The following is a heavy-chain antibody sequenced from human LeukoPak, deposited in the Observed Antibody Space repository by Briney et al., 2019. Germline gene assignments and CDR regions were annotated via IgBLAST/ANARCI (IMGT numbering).Heavy chain of an antibody. CDR1: GFSLSTSGMC. CDR3: ARMAYYYDSSGTFPPDY. CDR2: IDWDDDK. Sequence: SGPTLVKPTQTLTLTCTFSGFSLSTSGMCVSWIRQPPGKALEWLARIDWDDDKYYSTSLKTRLTISKDTSKNQVVLTMTNMDPVDTVTYYCARMAYYYDSSGTFPPDYWGQGTLVTVSS. D-gene: IGHD3-22*01. J-gene: IGHJ4*02. V-gene: IGHV2-70*11.